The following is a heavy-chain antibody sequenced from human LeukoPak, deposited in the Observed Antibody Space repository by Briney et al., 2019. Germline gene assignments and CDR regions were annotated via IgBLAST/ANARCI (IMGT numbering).Heavy chain of an antibody. V-gene: IGHV3-7*01. CDR3: ARDWPPPAYYDFWSGYPGGFWFDP. Sequence: GSLRLSCAASGFTFSSYWMSWVRQAPGKGLEWVANIKQDGGEKYYVDSVKGRFTISRDNAKNSLYLQMNSLRAEDTAVYYCARDWPPPAYYDFWSGYPGGFWFDPWGQGTLVTVSS. CDR2: IKQDGGEK. D-gene: IGHD3-3*01. J-gene: IGHJ5*02. CDR1: GFTFSSYW.